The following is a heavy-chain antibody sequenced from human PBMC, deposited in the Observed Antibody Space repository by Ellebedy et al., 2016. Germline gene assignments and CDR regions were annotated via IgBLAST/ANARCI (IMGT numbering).Heavy chain of an antibody. V-gene: IGHV1-46*01. J-gene: IGHJ4*02. Sequence: ASVKVSXXASGYTFTSYYMHWVRQAPGQGLEWMGIINPSGGGTSYAQKFQGRVTMTRDTSTSTVYMELSSLRSEDTAVYYCAKSGQGYCSSTSCLYYFDYWGQGTLVTVSS. CDR3: AKSGQGYCSSTSCLYYFDY. CDR1: GYTFTSYY. D-gene: IGHD2-2*01. CDR2: INPSGGGT.